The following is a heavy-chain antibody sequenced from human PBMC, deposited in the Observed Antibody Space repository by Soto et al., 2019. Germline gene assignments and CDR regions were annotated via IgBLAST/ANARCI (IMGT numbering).Heavy chain of an antibody. V-gene: IGHV3-21*01. Sequence: EVQLVESGGGLVKPGGSLRLSCAASGFTFSSYSMNWVRQAPGKGLEWVSSISSSSSYIYYADSVKGRFTISRDNAKNSLYLQMNSLRVEDTAVYYCARSHGIVVVPAAIRSDAFDIWGQGTMVTVSS. J-gene: IGHJ3*02. CDR2: ISSSSSYI. D-gene: IGHD2-2*02. CDR1: GFTFSSYS. CDR3: ARSHGIVVVPAAIRSDAFDI.